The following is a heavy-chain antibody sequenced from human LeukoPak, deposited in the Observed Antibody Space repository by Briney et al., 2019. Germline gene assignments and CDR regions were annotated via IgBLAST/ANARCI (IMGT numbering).Heavy chain of an antibody. CDR2: IRSKAFGGTP. CDR3: CYDSSGYFLLGT. D-gene: IGHD3-22*01. CDR1: GFTFGDYA. Sequence: PGGSLRLSCTASGFTFGDYAMCWYRQAPGKGLEWVGFIRSKAFGGTPEYAASVKGRFTISRDDSKSIVYLQMNSLKTEDTAVYYCCYDSSGYFLLGTWGQGTLATVSS. J-gene: IGHJ5*02. V-gene: IGHV3-49*03.